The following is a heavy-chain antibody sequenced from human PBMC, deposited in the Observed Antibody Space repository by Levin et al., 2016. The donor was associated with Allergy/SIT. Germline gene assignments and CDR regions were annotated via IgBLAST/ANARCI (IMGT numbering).Heavy chain of an antibody. CDR2: ISSSSSTI. CDR3: ARSKVSAVAGLFDY. V-gene: IGHV3-48*02. J-gene: IGHJ4*02. D-gene: IGHD6-19*01. Sequence: WIRQPPGKGLEWVSYISSSSSTIYYADSVKGRFTISRDNAKNSLYLQMNSLRDEDTAVYYCARSKVSAVAGLFDYWGQGTLVTVS.